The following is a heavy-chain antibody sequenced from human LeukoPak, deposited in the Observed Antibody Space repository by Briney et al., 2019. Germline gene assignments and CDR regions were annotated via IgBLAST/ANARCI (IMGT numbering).Heavy chain of an antibody. V-gene: IGHV1-2*02. CDR2: INPNSGGT. Sequence: ASVKVSCKASEYTFTGYYMHWVRQAPGQGLEWMGWINPNSGGTNYAQKFQGRVTMTRDTSISTAYMELNRLRSDDTAVYYCARDGMVRGVMTAFDYWGQGTLVTVSS. CDR1: EYTFTGYY. D-gene: IGHD3-10*01. CDR3: ARDGMVRGVMTAFDY. J-gene: IGHJ4*02.